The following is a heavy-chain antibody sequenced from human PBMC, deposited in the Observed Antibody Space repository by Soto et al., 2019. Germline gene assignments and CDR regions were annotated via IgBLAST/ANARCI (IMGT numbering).Heavy chain of an antibody. CDR3: AKAKDSSSWYPVYFQH. J-gene: IGHJ1*01. D-gene: IGHD6-13*01. V-gene: IGHV3-23*01. CDR2: ISSSGGST. CDR1: GFTFSSYA. Sequence: EVQLLESGGGLVQPGGSLRLSCAASGFTFSSYAMSWVRQAPGKGLEWVSAISSSGGSTYYADSVKGRFTISRDNSKNPLYLQMNSLRADDTAVYYCAKAKDSSSWYPVYFQHWGQGTLVTVSS.